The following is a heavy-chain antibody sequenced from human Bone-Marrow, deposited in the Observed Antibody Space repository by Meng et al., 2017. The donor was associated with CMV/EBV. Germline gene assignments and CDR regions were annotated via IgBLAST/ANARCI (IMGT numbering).Heavy chain of an antibody. CDR1: GFTFSSYD. CDR2: IGTAGDT. Sequence: GESLKISCAACGFTFSSYDMHWVRQATGKGLEWVSAIGTAGDTYYPGSVKGRFTISRENAKNSLYLQMNSLRAGDTAVYYCARGPRSGWPYYYYYGMDVWGQGTTVTVSS. CDR3: ARGPRSGWPYYYYYGMDV. J-gene: IGHJ6*02. D-gene: IGHD6-19*01. V-gene: IGHV3-13*01.